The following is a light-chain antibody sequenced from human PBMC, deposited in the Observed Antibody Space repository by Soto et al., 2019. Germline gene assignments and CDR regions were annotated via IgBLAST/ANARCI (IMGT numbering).Light chain of an antibody. CDR1: QSVSYH. J-gene: IGKJ5*01. V-gene: IGKV3-20*01. CDR2: DAS. CDR3: QHYGSSPPIT. Sequence: VVMTQTPATLSVSPGGRVTLSCRASQSVSYHVAWYQQKPGQTPRLVIYDASSRATGIPDRFSGGGSGTDFTLTISRLEPEDFAVYYCQHYGSSPPITFGQGTRLEI.